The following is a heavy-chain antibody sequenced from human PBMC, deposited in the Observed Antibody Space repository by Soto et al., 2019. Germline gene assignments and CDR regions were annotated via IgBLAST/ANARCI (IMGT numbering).Heavy chain of an antibody. CDR1: GFTFSSYG. Sequence: LRLSCAASGFTFSSYGMHWVRQAPGKGLEWVAVISYDGSNKYYADSVKGRFTISRDNSKNTLYLQMNSLRAEDTAVYYCAKDGDCSSTSCLLYYYYYGMDDWGQGTTVTVSS. CDR3: AKDGDCSSTSCLLYYYYYGMDD. J-gene: IGHJ6*02. CDR2: ISYDGSNK. V-gene: IGHV3-30*18. D-gene: IGHD2-2*01.